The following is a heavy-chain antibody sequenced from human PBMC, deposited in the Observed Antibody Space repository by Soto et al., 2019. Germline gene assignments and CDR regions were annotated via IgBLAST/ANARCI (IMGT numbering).Heavy chain of an antibody. J-gene: IGHJ4*02. Sequence: EVQLLESGGGLVQSGGFLRLSCVASGLTFSNYGMTWVRQGPGKGLEGMSIISGSGGITYYADSVKGRFTISRDNSKNTLFLQMNSLRAEDTAVYYCATSPRYSTVYWGQGTLVTVSS. CDR2: ISGSGGIT. CDR1: GLTFSNYG. V-gene: IGHV3-23*01. CDR3: ATSPRYSTVY. D-gene: IGHD2-15*01.